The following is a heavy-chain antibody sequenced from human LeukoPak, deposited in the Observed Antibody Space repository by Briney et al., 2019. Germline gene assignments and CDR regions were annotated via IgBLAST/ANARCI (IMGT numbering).Heavy chain of an antibody. CDR2: ISYDGSNK. J-gene: IGHJ4*02. CDR1: GFTFSSYA. V-gene: IGHV3-30-3*01. CDR3: ARDPRDSPPTYYFDY. Sequence: GGSLRLSCVVSGFTFSSYAMHWVRQAPGKGLEWVAVISYDGSNKYYADSVKGRFTISRDNSKNTLYLQMNSLRAEDTAVYYCARDPRDSPPTYYFDYWGQGTLVTVSS.